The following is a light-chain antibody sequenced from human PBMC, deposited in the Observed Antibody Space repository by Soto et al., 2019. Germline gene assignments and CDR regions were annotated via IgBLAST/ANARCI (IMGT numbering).Light chain of an antibody. V-gene: IGLV1-40*01. CDR1: SSNIGAGYD. Sequence: QSVLTQPPSVSGAPGQRVTISCTGSSSNIGAGYDVHWYQQLPGTAPKLLIYGNSNRPSGVPDRFSGSKSGTSASLAITGLQAEDEADYYCQSSDSSLSGSLFGGGTKLTV. CDR3: QSSDSSLSGSL. CDR2: GNS. J-gene: IGLJ2*01.